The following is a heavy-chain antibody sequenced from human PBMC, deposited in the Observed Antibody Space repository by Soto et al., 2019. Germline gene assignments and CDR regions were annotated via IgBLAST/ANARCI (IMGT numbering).Heavy chain of an antibody. V-gene: IGHV4-59*01. CDR2: IYYSGST. D-gene: IGHD2-15*01. CDR3: ARVFWEYCSGGSCYYHLDY. CDR1: CGYISSYY. Sequence: SETLSLTCPVSCGYISSYYWSFIRHPPGNGLEFIGYIYYSGSTNYNPSLKSRVTISVDTSKNQFSLKLSSVTAADTAVYYCARVFWEYCSGGSCYYHLDYWGQGTLVTVSS. J-gene: IGHJ4*02.